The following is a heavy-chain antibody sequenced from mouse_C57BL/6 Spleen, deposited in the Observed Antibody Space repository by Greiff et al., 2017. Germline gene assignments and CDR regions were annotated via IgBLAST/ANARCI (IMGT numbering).Heavy chain of an antibody. V-gene: IGHV1-61*01. CDR1: GYTFTSYW. CDR2: IYPSDSET. J-gene: IGHJ2*01. D-gene: IGHD1-1*01. CDR3: ARFITTLVAFDY. Sequence: QVQLQQPGAELVRPGSSVKLSCKASGYTFTSYWMDWVKQRPGQGLEWIGNIYPSDSETHYNQKFKDKATLTVDKSSSTAYMQLSSLTSEDSAVYYCARFITTLVAFDYWGQGTTLTVSS.